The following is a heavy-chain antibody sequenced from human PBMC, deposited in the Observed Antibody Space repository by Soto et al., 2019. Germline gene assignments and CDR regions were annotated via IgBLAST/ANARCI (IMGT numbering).Heavy chain of an antibody. CDR2: IYSSGST. D-gene: IGHD5-18*01. V-gene: IGHV4-61*01. CDR1: GDSVSSDNYY. CDR3: ARDIRGYSRAFDY. Sequence: QVPLQESGPGLVKPSETLSLTCTVSGDSVSSDNYYWTWIRQPPGKGLEWIGYIYSSGSTKYNPSLKSRVTISLDTSSNQFSLKLTSVTAADTAVYYCARDIRGYSRAFDYWGQGTLVTVSS. J-gene: IGHJ4*02.